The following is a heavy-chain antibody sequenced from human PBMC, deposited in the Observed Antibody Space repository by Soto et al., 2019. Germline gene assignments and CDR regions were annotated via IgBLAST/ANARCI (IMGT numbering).Heavy chain of an antibody. CDR3: ARPSDVGLASSFEY. V-gene: IGHV5-51*01. CDR1: GYSFTNYW. J-gene: IGHJ4*02. Sequence: PGESLKISCQGSGYSFTNYWIGWVRQMPGTGLEWLGIIYPGNPNTRYSPSFEGQVTMSADKSINTAYLQWSSLRASDTAIYFCARPSDVGLASSFEYWGQGTQVTVSS. CDR2: IYPGNPNT.